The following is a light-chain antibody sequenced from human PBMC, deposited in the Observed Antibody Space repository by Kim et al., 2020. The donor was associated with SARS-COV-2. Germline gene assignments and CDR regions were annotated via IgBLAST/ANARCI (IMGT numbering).Light chain of an antibody. V-gene: IGLV3-21*01. Sequence: APGTTATITCAGNDVGRKSVYWYQQKAGQAPVLVVYTDYDLPSGIPERFSGSASGSTATLTITRVEAGDEADYYCQVWDSSIDHYVFGSGTKVTVL. CDR3: QVWDSSIDHYV. CDR1: DVGRKS. J-gene: IGLJ1*01. CDR2: TDY.